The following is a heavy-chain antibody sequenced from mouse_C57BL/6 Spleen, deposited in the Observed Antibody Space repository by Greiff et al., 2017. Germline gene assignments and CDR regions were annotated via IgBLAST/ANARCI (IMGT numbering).Heavy chain of an antibody. J-gene: IGHJ1*03. D-gene: IGHD1-1*01. CDR3: ARGDYYGSSDFEV. Sequence: EVQLQQSGPELVKPGASVKIPCKASGYTFTDYNMDWVKQSHGKSLEWIGDINPNTGGTIYNQKFKGKATLTVDKSSSTAYMELRSLTSEDTAVYCCARGDYYGSSDFEVWGTGTTVTVSS. CDR2: INPNTGGT. CDR1: GYTFTDYN. V-gene: IGHV1-18*01.